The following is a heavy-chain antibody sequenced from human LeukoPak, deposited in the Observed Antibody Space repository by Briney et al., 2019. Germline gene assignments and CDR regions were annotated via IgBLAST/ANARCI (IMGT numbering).Heavy chain of an antibody. J-gene: IGHJ3*02. CDR1: GFTFSSYG. V-gene: IGHV3-30*02. Sequence: GGSLRLSCAASGFTFSSYGMHWVRQAPGKGLEWVAFIRYDGSNKYYADSVKGRFTISRDNSKNTLYLQMNSLRAEDTAVYYCAKDTYDFWSGYLSYDAFDIWGQGTMVTVSS. CDR2: IRYDGSNK. CDR3: AKDTYDFWSGYLSYDAFDI. D-gene: IGHD3-3*01.